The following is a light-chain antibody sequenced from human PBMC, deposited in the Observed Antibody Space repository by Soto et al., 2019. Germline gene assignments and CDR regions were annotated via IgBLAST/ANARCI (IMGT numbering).Light chain of an antibody. Sequence: DIQLIQTPSSLSASVGDRVNITCRASQSVRSYLNWYQYKPGTAPKVLIYAASSLQSGVPSRFTGSASGTDLTLTISSLQPEDSATYYCQQSYSHPLTFGGGTRVEV. CDR1: QSVRSY. V-gene: IGKV1-39*01. CDR2: AAS. CDR3: QQSYSHPLT. J-gene: IGKJ4*01.